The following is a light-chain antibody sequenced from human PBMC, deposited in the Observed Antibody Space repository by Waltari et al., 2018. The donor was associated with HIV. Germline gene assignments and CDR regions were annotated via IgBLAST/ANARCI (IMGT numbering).Light chain of an antibody. J-gene: IGLJ2*01. CDR1: SSNIGAVYA. CDR2: GNN. Sequence: QSVLTQPPSVSGAPGQRVTIPCTGSSSNIGAVYAVHWYQQLPGTAPKLLIYGNNNRPSGVPDRFSGSKSGTSASLAITGLQAEEEADYYCQSYDRSLSGSVFGGGTKLTGL. V-gene: IGLV1-40*01. CDR3: QSYDRSLSGSV.